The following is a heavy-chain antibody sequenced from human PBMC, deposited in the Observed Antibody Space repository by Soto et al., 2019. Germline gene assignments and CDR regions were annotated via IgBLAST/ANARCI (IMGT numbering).Heavy chain of an antibody. V-gene: IGHV1-58*01. CDR3: AADRGSYYVIFDY. J-gene: IGHJ4*02. D-gene: IGHD1-26*01. Sequence: SVKVSCKASGFTFTSSAVQWVRQARGQRLEWIGWIVVGSGNTNYAQKFQERVTITRDMSTSTAYMELSSLRSEDTAVYYCAADRGSYYVIFDYWGQGTLVTVSS. CDR2: IVVGSGNT. CDR1: GFTFTSSA.